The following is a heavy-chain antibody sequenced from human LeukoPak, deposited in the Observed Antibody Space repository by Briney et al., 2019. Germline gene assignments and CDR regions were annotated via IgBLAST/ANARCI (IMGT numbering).Heavy chain of an antibody. CDR2: ISSSSGTM. CDR3: VRDYGNYYDAMTYFPFDY. V-gene: IGHV3-48*02. J-gene: IGHJ4*02. CDR1: GFIFSTYN. Sequence: GGSLRLSCAASGFIFSTYNMNWVRQAPGKGLEWVSYISSSSGTMYYAESVRGRFTISRDNAKNSLYLQMSSLRDEDTAVYYCVRDYGNYYDAMTYFPFDYWGQGTLVTVPS. D-gene: IGHD3-22*01.